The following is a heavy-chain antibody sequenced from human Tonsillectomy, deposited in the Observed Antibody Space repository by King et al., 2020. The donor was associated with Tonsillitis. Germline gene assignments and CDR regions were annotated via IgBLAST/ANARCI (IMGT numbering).Heavy chain of an antibody. CDR1: GGSFSGYY. Sequence: VQLQQWGAGLLKPSETLSLSCAVYGGSFSGYYWSWIRQPPGKGLEWIGEINHSGSTNYNPSLKSRVTISVDTSKNQFSLKLSSVTAADTAVYYCAGRGYYDSSGLGLYYYYGMDVWGQGTTVTVSS. V-gene: IGHV4-34*01. CDR3: AGRGYYDSSGLGLYYYYGMDV. CDR2: INHSGST. J-gene: IGHJ6*02. D-gene: IGHD3-22*01.